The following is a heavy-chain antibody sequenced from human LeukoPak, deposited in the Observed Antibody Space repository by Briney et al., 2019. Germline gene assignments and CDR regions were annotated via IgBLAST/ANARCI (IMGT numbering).Heavy chain of an antibody. J-gene: IGHJ4*02. CDR2: ISSGSSSI. CDR1: GFTFSSYS. Sequence: TGGSLRLSCAASGFTFSSYSMTWVRQAPGKGLEWVSYISSGSSSIYYADSVKGRFTISRDNSKNTLYLQMNSLRAEDTAVYYCARDEYSSTATDWGQGTLVTVSS. D-gene: IGHD6-6*01. CDR3: ARDEYSSTATD. V-gene: IGHV3-48*01.